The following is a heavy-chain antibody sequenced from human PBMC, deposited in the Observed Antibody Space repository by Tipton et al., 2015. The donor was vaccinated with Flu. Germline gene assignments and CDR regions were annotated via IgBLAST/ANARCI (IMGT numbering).Heavy chain of an antibody. CDR2: INHGGTT. V-gene: IGHV4-34*01. D-gene: IGHD5-12*01. Sequence: TLSLTCAVYGGSFSGHYWTWIRQPPGKGLEWIGEINHGGTTNYNVSLKSRVTISVDASKNQFSLKLSSVTAADTAVYHCVRGSAYANTYFDSWGRGTLVTVSS. J-gene: IGHJ4*02. CDR3: VRGSAYANTYFDS. CDR1: GGSFSGHY.